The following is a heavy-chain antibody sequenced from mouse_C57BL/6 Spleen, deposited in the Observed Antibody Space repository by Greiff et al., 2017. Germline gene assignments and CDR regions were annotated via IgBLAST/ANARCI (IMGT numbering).Heavy chain of an antibody. CDR2: IWGDG. CDR3: AKPNSNYWYFDV. D-gene: IGHD2-5*01. V-gene: IGHV2-3*01. Sequence: VHLVESGPGLVAPSQSLSITCTVSGFSLTSYGVSWVRQPPGKGLEWLGGIWGDGSISKDNSKSQVFLNLNSLQTDDTATYYCAKPNSNYWYFDVWGTGTTVTVSS. J-gene: IGHJ1*03. CDR1: GFSLTSYG.